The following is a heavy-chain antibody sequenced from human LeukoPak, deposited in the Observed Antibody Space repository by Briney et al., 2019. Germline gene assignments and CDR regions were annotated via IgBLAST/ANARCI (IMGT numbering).Heavy chain of an antibody. J-gene: IGHJ4*02. CDR3: ASLAVAGLSEGY. CDR1: GGSIRSSYYY. CDR2: IYYSGST. D-gene: IGHD6-19*01. Sequence: SETLSLTCTVSGGSIRSSYYYWAWIRQPPGKGLEWIASIYYSGSTYYNPSLKSRVTMSVDTSRNQFSLKLNSVTAADTAVYYCASLAVAGLSEGYWGQGTLVIVSS. V-gene: IGHV4-39*01.